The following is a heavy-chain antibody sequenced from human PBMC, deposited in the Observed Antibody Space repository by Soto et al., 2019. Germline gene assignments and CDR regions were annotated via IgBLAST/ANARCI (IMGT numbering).Heavy chain of an antibody. Sequence: SETLSLTCTVSGGSISSGGYYWSWIRQHPGKGLEWIGYIYYSGSTYYNPSLKSRVTISVDTSKNQFSLKLSSVTAADTAVYYCASGYIASSPGGYFDYWGQGXLVTVSS. J-gene: IGHJ4*02. CDR2: IYYSGST. D-gene: IGHD5-18*01. CDR1: GGSISSGGYY. V-gene: IGHV4-31*03. CDR3: ASGYIASSPGGYFDY.